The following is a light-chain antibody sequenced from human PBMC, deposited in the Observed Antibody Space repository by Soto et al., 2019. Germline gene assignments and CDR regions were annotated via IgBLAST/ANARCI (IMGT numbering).Light chain of an antibody. V-gene: IGKV1-5*01. CDR3: QQYNSYWS. Sequence: DIQMTQSPSTLSASVGDRVTITCRARQSISSWLAWYQQKPGKAPKLLIYDASSLESGVPSRFSGSGSGTELTLTSSSLQPDDFATYYCQQYNSYWSFGQGTKVEI. CDR2: DAS. J-gene: IGKJ1*01. CDR1: QSISSW.